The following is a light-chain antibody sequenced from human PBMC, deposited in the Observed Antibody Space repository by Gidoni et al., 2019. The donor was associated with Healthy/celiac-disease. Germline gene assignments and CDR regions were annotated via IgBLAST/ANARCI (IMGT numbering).Light chain of an antibody. V-gene: IGLV1-44*01. CDR1: SSNIGSNT. J-gene: IGLJ2*01. CDR2: SNN. CDR3: AAWDDSLNGLV. Sequence: QPVRTQPPSASGTPGQRVTISCAGSSSNIGSNTVNWYQQIPGTAPKLLICSNNQRPSGVPYRFSGSKSGTSASLAISGLQSEDEADYYCAAWDDSLNGLVFGGGTKLTVL.